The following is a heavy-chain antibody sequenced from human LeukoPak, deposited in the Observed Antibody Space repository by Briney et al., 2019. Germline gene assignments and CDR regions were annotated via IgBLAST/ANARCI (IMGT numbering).Heavy chain of an antibody. V-gene: IGHV4-61*02. Sequence: SQTLSLTCTVSGASISSNNYWWNWIRQPAGKGLEWIGRVYTGSANYNPSLKSRVDISVDTSKNHFSLKLTSVTAADTAVYYCASLGSRDLWGQGTLVTVSS. CDR1: GASISSNNYW. J-gene: IGHJ5*02. CDR3: ASLGSRDL. D-gene: IGHD3-10*01. CDR2: VYTGSA.